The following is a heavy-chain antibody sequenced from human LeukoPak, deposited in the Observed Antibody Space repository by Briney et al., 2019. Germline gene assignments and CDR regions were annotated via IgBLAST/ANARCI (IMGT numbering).Heavy chain of an antibody. CDR2: MNPNSGNT. V-gene: IGHV1-8*01. CDR3: ATGYCSSTSCYRRYYYYYYGMDV. J-gene: IGHJ6*02. CDR1: GYTFPSYD. Sequence: ASVKVSCKASGYTFPSYDINWVRQATGQGLEWMGWMNPNSGNTVYAQKFQGRVTMTRNTSISTAYMELSSLRSEDTAVYYCATGYCSSTSCYRRYYYYYYGMDVWGQGTTVTVSS. D-gene: IGHD2-2*02.